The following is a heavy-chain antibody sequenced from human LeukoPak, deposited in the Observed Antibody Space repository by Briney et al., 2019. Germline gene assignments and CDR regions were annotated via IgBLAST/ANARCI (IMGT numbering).Heavy chain of an antibody. CDR1: GFTVSSNY. V-gene: IGHV3-53*01. D-gene: IGHD7-27*01. CDR2: IYSGGST. Sequence: GGSLRLSCATSGFTVSSNYMTWVRQAPGKGLEWVSVIYSGGSTYYADSVKGRFTISRDNSKNTLYLQMNSLRAEDTAVYYCTRNWGSDNWFDPWGQGTLVTVSS. CDR3: TRNWGSDNWFDP. J-gene: IGHJ5*02.